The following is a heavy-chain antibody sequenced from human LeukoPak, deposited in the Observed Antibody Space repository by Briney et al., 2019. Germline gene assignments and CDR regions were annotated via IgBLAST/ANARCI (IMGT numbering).Heavy chain of an antibody. CDR2: ISGSGGST. Sequence: GGSLRLSCAASGFTFSSYAMSWVRRAPGKGLEWVSAISGSGGSTYYADSVKGRFTISRDNSKNTLYLQMNSLRAEDTAVYYCAKDRDSSSWGASAFDIWGQGTMVTVSS. CDR3: AKDRDSSSWGASAFDI. D-gene: IGHD6-13*01. V-gene: IGHV3-23*01. J-gene: IGHJ3*02. CDR1: GFTFSSYA.